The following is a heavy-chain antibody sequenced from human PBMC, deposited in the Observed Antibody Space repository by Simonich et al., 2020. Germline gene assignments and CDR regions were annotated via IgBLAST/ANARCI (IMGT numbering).Heavy chain of an antibody. CDR1: GGSISSSSYY. D-gene: IGHD2-8*01. V-gene: IGHV4-39*01. CDR3: ARQRVLMVYAIDY. J-gene: IGHJ4*02. CDR2: IYYSGTT. Sequence: QLQLQESGPGLVKPSETLSLTCTVSGGSISSSSYYWGWIRPPPGKGLEWFGSIYYSGTTHYNPAPKSRVTISVDTSKNQFSLKLSSVTAADTAVYYCARQRVLMVYAIDYWGQGTLVTVSS.